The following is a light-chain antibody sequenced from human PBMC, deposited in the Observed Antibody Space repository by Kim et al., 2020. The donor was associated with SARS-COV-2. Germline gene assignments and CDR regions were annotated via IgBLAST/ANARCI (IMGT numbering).Light chain of an antibody. J-gene: IGKJ2*01. CDR1: QSVRSNS. CDR2: AAS. V-gene: IGKV3-20*01. CDR3: QQYDSSRT. Sequence: EIVLTQSPGTLSLSPGERATLSCRASQSVRSNSVAWYQQKPGQAPRLLIYAASSRATGIPDRFSGGGSGTDFTLTISRLEPEDFAVYYCQQYDSSRTFGQGTKLEI.